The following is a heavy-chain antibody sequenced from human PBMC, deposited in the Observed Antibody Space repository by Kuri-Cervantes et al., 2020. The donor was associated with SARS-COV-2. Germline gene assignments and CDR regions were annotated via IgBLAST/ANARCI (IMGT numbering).Heavy chain of an antibody. D-gene: IGHD3-3*01. Sequence: GSLRLSCTVSGGSISNTNYYWSWIRQPPGKGLEWIGEINHSGSTNYNPSLKSRVTISVDTSKNQFSLKLSSVTAADTAVYYCARGDWLLHRGYYYMDVWGKGTTVTVSS. CDR2: INHSGST. CDR3: ARGDWLLHRGYYYMDV. CDR1: GGSISNTNYY. V-gene: IGHV4-39*07. J-gene: IGHJ6*03.